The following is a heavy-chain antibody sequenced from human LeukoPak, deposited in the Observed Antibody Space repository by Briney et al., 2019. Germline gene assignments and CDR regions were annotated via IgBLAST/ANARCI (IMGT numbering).Heavy chain of an antibody. J-gene: IGHJ4*02. D-gene: IGHD3-3*01. CDR1: GFTFSSYE. CDR2: ISSSGSTI. V-gene: IGHV3-48*03. Sequence: GGSLRLSCAASGFTFSSYEMNWVRQAPGKGLEWVSYISSSGSTIYYADSVKGRFTISRDNSKNTLYLQMNSLRAEDTAVYYCARGSPYYDFWSGYYIDYWGQGTLVTVSS. CDR3: ARGSPYYDFWSGYYIDY.